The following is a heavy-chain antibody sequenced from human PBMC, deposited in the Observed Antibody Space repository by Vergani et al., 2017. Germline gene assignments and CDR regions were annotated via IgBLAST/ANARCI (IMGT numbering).Heavy chain of an antibody. Sequence: EVQLVESGGGLVQPGGSLRLSCAASGFTFSSYEMNWVRQAPGKGLEWVSYISRSGSTIYYADSVKGRFTISRDNAKNSLYLQMNSLRAEDTAVYYCARAGGGGAFDIWGQGTMVTVSS. V-gene: IGHV3-48*03. CDR1: GFTFSSYE. D-gene: IGHD3-16*01. CDR3: ARAGGGGAFDI. CDR2: ISRSGSTI. J-gene: IGHJ3*02.